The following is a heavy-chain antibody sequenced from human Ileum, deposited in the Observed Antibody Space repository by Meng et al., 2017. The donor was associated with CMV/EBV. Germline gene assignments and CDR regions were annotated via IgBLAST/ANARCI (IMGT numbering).Heavy chain of an antibody. CDR2: IYSTVST. Sequence: RLHPQASGPGLVKPPETLPPTCTVAGGVISRSTYYWGWIRQPPGKGLEWIGSIYSTVSTYYNPSLKSRLTISIDTSNNQFSLKLTSMTAADTAVYYCARGVYSYDASWGQGTLVTVSS. J-gene: IGHJ4*02. CDR1: GGVISRSTYY. V-gene: IGHV4-39*06. CDR3: ARGVYSYDAS. D-gene: IGHD5-18*01.